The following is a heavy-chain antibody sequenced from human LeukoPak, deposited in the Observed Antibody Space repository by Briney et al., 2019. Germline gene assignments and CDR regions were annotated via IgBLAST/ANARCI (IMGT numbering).Heavy chain of an antibody. V-gene: IGHV3-74*01. CDR1: GFTFSSYW. CDR3: ARPGSGSYYVD. CDR2: INDDKTVT. D-gene: IGHD1-26*01. Sequence: GGSLRLSCAASGFTFSSYWMHWVRQAPGEGLVWVSRINDDKTVTTYADSVKGRFTISRDNAKNMLYLQMNSLRAEDTAIYYCARPGSGSYYVDWGQGTLVTVSS. J-gene: IGHJ4*02.